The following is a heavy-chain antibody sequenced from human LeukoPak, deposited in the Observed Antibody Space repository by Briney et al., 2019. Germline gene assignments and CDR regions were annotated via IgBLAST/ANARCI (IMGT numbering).Heavy chain of an antibody. Sequence: ASVKVSCKASGYTFTSYYMHWVRQAPGQGLEWMGIINPSGGSTSYAQKFQGRVTMTRDTSTSTVYMELSSLTSEDTAVYYCATELLWFGESLNWFDPWGQGTLVTVSS. CDR2: INPSGGST. CDR1: GYTFTSYY. V-gene: IGHV1-46*01. J-gene: IGHJ5*02. CDR3: ATELLWFGESLNWFDP. D-gene: IGHD3-10*01.